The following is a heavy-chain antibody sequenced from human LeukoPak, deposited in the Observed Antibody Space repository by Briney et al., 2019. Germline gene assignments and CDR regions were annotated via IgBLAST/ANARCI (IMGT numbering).Heavy chain of an antibody. J-gene: IGHJ4*02. V-gene: IGHV3-23*01. Sequence: GGSLRLSCAASGFTFSSYAMSWVRQAPGKGLEWSSSISGGASNTYYVDSVKGRFTISRDSSNNTLLLQMTSLRVEDTAIYFCARARSMLRLRSSFDFWGQGALVTVSS. CDR2: ISGGASNT. D-gene: IGHD2-21*02. CDR1: GFTFSSYA. CDR3: ARARSMLRLRSSFDF.